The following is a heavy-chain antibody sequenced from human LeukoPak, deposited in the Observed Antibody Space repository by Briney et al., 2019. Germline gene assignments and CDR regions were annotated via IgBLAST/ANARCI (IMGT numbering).Heavy chain of an antibody. V-gene: IGHV3-33*01. J-gene: IGHJ6*02. Sequence: GGSLRLSCAASGFTFSSYGMHWVRQAPGKGLEWVAVIWYDGSNKYYADSVKGRFTISRDNSKNTLYLQMNSLRAEDTAVYYCASDQVRRGGDYYGMDVWGQGTTVTVSS. CDR2: IWYDGSNK. D-gene: IGHD2-21*01. CDR1: GFTFSSYG. CDR3: ASDQVRRGGDYYGMDV.